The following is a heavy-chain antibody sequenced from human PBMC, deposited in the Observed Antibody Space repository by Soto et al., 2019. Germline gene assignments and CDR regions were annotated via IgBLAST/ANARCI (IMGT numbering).Heavy chain of an antibody. CDR1: GFTFSSYS. D-gene: IGHD4-17*01. Sequence: GGSLRLSCAASGFTFSSYSMNWVRQAPGKGLEWVSSISSSSSYIYYADSVKGRFTISRDNAKNSLYLQMNSLRAEDTAVYYCAREFDYGELLGHYWGQGTLVTVSS. CDR3: AREFDYGELLGHY. V-gene: IGHV3-21*01. J-gene: IGHJ4*02. CDR2: ISSSSSYI.